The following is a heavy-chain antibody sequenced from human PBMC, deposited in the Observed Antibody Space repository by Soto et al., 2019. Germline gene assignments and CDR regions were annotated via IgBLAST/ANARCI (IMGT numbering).Heavy chain of an antibody. CDR3: ARRGYGLYFDY. CDR2: ISGNGDST. D-gene: IGHD3-10*01. J-gene: IGHJ4*02. V-gene: IGHV3-64*01. CDR1: GFTFSSYA. Sequence: EVQLVESGGGLVQPGGSLRLSCAASGFTFSSYAMHWVRQAPGKGLEYVSVISGNGDSTYYANSVKGRFTISRDNSKNTLYLQMCSLRAEDMAVDYCARRGYGLYFDYWGQGTLVTVSS.